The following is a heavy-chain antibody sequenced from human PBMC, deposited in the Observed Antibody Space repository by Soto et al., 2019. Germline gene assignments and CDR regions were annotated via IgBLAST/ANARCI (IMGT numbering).Heavy chain of an antibody. D-gene: IGHD5-12*01. J-gene: IGHJ4*02. Sequence: QPGGSLRLSCSASGFTFSSYAMHWVRQAPGKGLEYVSAISSNGGTTYYADSVKGRFTISRDNSKNTLYLQMSSLRAEDTAVYYCVKDLLHGYNLLYYFDYWGQGTLVTVSS. CDR3: VKDLLHGYNLLYYFDY. CDR2: ISSNGGTT. V-gene: IGHV3-64D*06. CDR1: GFTFSSYA.